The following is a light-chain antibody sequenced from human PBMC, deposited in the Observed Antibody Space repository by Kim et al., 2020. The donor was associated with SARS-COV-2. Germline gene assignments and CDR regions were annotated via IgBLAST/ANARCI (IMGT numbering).Light chain of an antibody. CDR3: QQYNNWPPLT. CDR2: GAS. CDR1: QSVSSN. V-gene: IGKV3-15*01. Sequence: SPEERAPLSCRASQSVSSNLAWYQQKPGQAPRLLIYGASTRATGIPARFSGSGSGTEFTLTISSLQSEDFAVYYCQQYNNWPPLTFGGGTKVDIK. J-gene: IGKJ4*01.